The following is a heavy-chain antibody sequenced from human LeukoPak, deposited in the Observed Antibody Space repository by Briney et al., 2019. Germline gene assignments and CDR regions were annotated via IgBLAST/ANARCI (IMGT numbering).Heavy chain of an antibody. CDR1: GFTFDDYG. V-gene: IGHV3-20*04. J-gene: IGHJ5*02. CDR3: ARVLYSSSSGWFDP. Sequence: GGSLRLSCAASGFTFDDYGMSWVRQAPGKGLEWVSGINWNGGSTGYADSVKGRFTISRDNAKNSPYLQMNSLRAEDTALYYCARVLYSSSSGWFDPWGQGTLVTVSS. CDR2: INWNGGST. D-gene: IGHD6-6*01.